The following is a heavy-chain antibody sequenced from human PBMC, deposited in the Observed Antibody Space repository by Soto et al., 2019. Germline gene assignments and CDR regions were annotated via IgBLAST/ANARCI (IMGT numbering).Heavy chain of an antibody. CDR1: GGTFSSYA. CDR3: ASAVAGTMGAYYYGMDV. J-gene: IGHJ6*02. V-gene: IGHV1-69*01. D-gene: IGHD6-19*01. Sequence: QVQLVQSGAEVKKPGSSVKVSCKASGGTFSSYAISWVRQAPGQGLEWMGGIIPIFGTANYAQKFQGRVTITADESTSTAYIELSSLRSEDTAVYYCASAVAGTMGAYYYGMDVWGQGTTVTVSS. CDR2: IIPIFGTA.